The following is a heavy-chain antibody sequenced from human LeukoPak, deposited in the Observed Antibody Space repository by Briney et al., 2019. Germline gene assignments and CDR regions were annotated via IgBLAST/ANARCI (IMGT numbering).Heavy chain of an antibody. CDR3: ARQVDLVGAGFDY. CDR1: GFTFSSYA. CDR2: ISYDGSNK. Sequence: GGSLRLSCAASGFTFSSYAMHWVRQAPGKGLEWVAVISYDGSNKYYANSVKGRFTISRDNSKNTLYLQMNSLRAEDTAVYYCARQVDLVGAGFDYWGQGTLVTVSS. V-gene: IGHV3-30*01. D-gene: IGHD5-12*01. J-gene: IGHJ4*02.